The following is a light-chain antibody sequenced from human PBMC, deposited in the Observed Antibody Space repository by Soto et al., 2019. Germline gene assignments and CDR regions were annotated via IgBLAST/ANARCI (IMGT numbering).Light chain of an antibody. CDR3: QHYNSYSEA. V-gene: IGKV1-5*01. CDR2: DAS. CDR1: QTISSW. J-gene: IGKJ1*01. Sequence: DIQITQSPSTLSGSVGDRVTITFRASQTISSWLSWYQQKPGKAPKLLIYDASSLESGVPSRFSGSGSGTEFTLTISSLQPDDFATYYCQHYNSYSEAFGQGTKVDIK.